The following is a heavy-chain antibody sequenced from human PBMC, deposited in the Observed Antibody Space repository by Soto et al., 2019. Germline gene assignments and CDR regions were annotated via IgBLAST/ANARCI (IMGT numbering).Heavy chain of an antibody. CDR1: GFTFDDYA. V-gene: IGHV3-9*01. D-gene: IGHD6-13*01. CDR2: ISWNSGSI. Sequence: GGSLRLACAASGFTFDDYAMHWVRQAPGKGLEWVSGISWNSGSIGYADSVKGRFTISRDNAKNSLYLQMNSLRAEDTALYYCAKDIGIGIAVAGPGAPFDFWGQGTLVTVSS. CDR3: AKDIGIGIAVAGPGAPFDF. J-gene: IGHJ4*02.